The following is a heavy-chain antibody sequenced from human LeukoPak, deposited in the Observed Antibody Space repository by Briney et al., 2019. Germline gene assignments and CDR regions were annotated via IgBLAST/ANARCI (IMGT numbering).Heavy chain of an antibody. D-gene: IGHD2-2*02. CDR3: ARDGADIAVVPAAIGYYYYGMDV. J-gene: IGHJ6*02. V-gene: IGHV1-18*01. Sequence: GASVKVSCKASGYTFTSYGISWVRQAPGQGLEWMGWISAYNGNTNYAQKLQGRVTMTTDTSTSTAYMELRSLRSDDTAMYYCARDGADIAVVPAAIGYYYYGMDVWGQGTTVTVSS. CDR1: GYTFTSYG. CDR2: ISAYNGNT.